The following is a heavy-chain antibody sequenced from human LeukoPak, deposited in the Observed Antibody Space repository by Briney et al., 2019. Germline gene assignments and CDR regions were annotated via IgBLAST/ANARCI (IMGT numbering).Heavy chain of an antibody. D-gene: IGHD1-14*01. CDR1: GGSISSGGYY. Sequence: SQTLSLTCTVSGGSISSGGYYWSWIRQHPGKGLEWIGYIYYSGSTYYNPSLKSRVTISVDTSKNQFSLKLSSVTAADTAVYYCARAGATGPPYYYMDVWGKGTTVTVSS. CDR2: IYYSGST. CDR3: ARAGATGPPYYYMDV. J-gene: IGHJ6*03. V-gene: IGHV4-31*03.